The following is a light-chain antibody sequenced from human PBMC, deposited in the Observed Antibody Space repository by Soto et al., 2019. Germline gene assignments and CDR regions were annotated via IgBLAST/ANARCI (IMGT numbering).Light chain of an antibody. CDR2: DAS. CDR1: QSVSTY. CDR3: QQRRSWPPTIT. J-gene: IGKJ5*01. Sequence: EIVLTHSPATLSLSPGERAALSCSAGQSVSTYLAWYQQRPGQAPRLLIYDASYRATDIPPRFSGSGSGTDFTLTISSLEPEDFAVYYCQQRRSWPPTITFGQGTRLEI. V-gene: IGKV3-11*01.